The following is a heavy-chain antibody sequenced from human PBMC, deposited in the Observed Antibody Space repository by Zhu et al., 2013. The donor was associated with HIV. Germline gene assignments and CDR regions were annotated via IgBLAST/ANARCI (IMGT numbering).Heavy chain of an antibody. Sequence: QVQLQQSGAEVKRPGASVKVSCEASGYTFNTYGVTWVRQAPGEGLEWMGWINPNSGGTNYAQKFQGRVTMTRDTSISTAYMELSRLRSDDTAVYYCARSVTTEYYYYYYYMDVWGKGTTVTVSS. D-gene: IGHD4-17*01. CDR2: INPNSGGT. J-gene: IGHJ6*03. CDR3: ARSVTTEYYYYYYYMDV. V-gene: IGHV1-2*02. CDR1: GYTFNTYG.